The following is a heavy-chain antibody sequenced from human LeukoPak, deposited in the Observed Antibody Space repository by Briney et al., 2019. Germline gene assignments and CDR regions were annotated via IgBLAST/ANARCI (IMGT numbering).Heavy chain of an antibody. V-gene: IGHV4-61*08. D-gene: IGHD3-10*01. CDR2: IYYSGST. J-gene: IGHJ4*02. CDR1: GGSISSGGYY. CDR3: ATTRGSGSRFDY. Sequence: SETLSLTCTVSGGSISSGGYYWSWIRQHPGKGLEWIGYIYYSGSTNYNPSLKSRVTISVDTSKNQFSLKLSSVTAADTAVYYCATTRGSGSRFDYWGQGTLVTASS.